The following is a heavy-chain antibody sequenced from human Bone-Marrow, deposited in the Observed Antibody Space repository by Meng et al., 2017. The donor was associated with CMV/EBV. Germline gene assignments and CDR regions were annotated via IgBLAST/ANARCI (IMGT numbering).Heavy chain of an antibody. CDR2: IIPSLGTT. V-gene: IGHV1-69*06. D-gene: IGHD6-13*01. Sequence: VTLTNYAISWVRQAPGKGLEWMGQIIPSLGTTNYAQTFQSRVTITADKSSTTAATTAHLELSSLTSDDTAVYFCARDMAASGATFDLWGQGTLVTVSS. CDR1: VTLTNYA. CDR3: ARDMAASGATFDL. J-gene: IGHJ4*02.